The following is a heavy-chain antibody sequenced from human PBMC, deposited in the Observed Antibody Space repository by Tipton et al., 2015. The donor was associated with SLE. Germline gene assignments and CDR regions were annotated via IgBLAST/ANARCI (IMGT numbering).Heavy chain of an antibody. CDR2: IYSTEST. V-gene: IGHV4-4*07. Sequence: TLSLTCSVSGGSIRQPAGKGLEWIGRIYSTESTKYNPSLKSRVTISVDTSKNQFSLKLNSVTAADTAVYYCARERDKYDSSGYHYSGFDIWGQGTKVTVSS. J-gene: IGHJ3*02. CDR3: ARERDKYDSSGYHYSGFDI. CDR1: GGSI. D-gene: IGHD3-22*01.